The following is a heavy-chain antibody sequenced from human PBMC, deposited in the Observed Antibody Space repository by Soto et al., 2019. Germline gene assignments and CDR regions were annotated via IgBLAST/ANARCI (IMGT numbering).Heavy chain of an antibody. V-gene: IGHV3-23*01. J-gene: IGHJ4*02. Sequence: EVQLLESGGGLVQPGGSLRLSCAASGFIFSSYAMSWVRQAPGKGLEWVSSISAVTTATNYGDPVKGRFTISRDNSKNIVYLQMNGLRAEDTAVYYCARYVVGRGKDAPGYWGQGTLVTVSS. CDR1: GFIFSSYA. CDR2: ISAVTTAT. D-gene: IGHD3-10*01. CDR3: ARYVVGRGKDAPGY.